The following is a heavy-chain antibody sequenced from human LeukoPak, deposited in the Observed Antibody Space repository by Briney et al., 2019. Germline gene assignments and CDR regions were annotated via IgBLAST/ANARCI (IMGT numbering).Heavy chain of an antibody. CDR1: GFTFGDYA. V-gene: IGHV3-49*04. CDR3: TRDPRSAVAGTIDY. CDR2: IRSKAYGGTT. J-gene: IGHJ4*02. D-gene: IGHD6-19*01. Sequence: GGSLRLSCTASGFTFGDYAMSWVRQAPGKGLEGVGFIRSKAYGGTTEYAASVKGRFTISRDDSKSIAYLQMNSLKTEDTAVYYCTRDPRSAVAGTIDYWGQGTLVTVSS.